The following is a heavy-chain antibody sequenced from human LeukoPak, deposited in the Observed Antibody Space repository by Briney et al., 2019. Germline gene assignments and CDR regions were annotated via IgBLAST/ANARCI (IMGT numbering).Heavy chain of an antibody. D-gene: IGHD4-11*01. V-gene: IGHV5-51*01. CDR1: GSRFTGYW. J-gene: IGHJ4*02. CDR3: ARRQCITWYIDY. Sequence: GEPLQFSAKGPGSRFTGYWIAWVRQMPGKGLEWMAIIYPGDSDSRYSPSFKAQVPISADQSISTAYQQWISLKASDTARYYCARRQCITWYIDYWGQGTMVTVSS. CDR2: IYPGDSDS.